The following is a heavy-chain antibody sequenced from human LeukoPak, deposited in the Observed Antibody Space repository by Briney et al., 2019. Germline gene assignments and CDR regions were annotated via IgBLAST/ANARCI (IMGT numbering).Heavy chain of an antibody. J-gene: IGHJ4*02. CDR1: GFTFGSYG. Sequence: PGRSLRLSCAASGFTFGSYGMHCVRQAPGKGLEWVAFIAEDGSIEKYTDSVKGRFTISRDDSNNTLYLRMNSLRAEDTGVYYSAKDRETTSSGTFDSWGQGTLVTVSS. D-gene: IGHD1-1*01. CDR2: IAEDGSIE. V-gene: IGHV3-30*18. CDR3: AKDRETTSSGTFDS.